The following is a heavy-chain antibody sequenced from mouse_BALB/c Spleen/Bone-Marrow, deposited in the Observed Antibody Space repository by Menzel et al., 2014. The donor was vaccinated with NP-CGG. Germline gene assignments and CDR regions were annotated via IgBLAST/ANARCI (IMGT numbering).Heavy chain of an antibody. Sequence: QVQLKESGPGLVAPSQSLSITCTVSGFSLTSYGVHWVRQPPGKGLEWLGVIWAGGSTNYNSALMSRLSISKDNSKSQVFLKMNSLQTDDTAIYYCARDYYGSLYATDYWGQGTSVTVSS. D-gene: IGHD1-1*01. CDR3: ARDYYGSLYATDY. V-gene: IGHV2-9*02. CDR1: GFSLTSYG. J-gene: IGHJ4*01. CDR2: IWAGGST.